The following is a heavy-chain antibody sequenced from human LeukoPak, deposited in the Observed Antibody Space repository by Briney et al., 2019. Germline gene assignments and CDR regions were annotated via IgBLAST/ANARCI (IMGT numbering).Heavy chain of an antibody. CDR3: ARTYYYYDSSGPLDY. CDR2: ISAYNGNT. CDR1: GYTFTSYG. V-gene: IGHV1-18*01. Sequence: GASVKVSCKASGYTFTSYGISWVRQAPGQGLEWMGWISAYNGNTNYAQKLQGRATMTTDTSTSTAYMELRSLRSDDTAVYYCARTYYYYDSSGPLDYWGQGTLVTVSS. J-gene: IGHJ4*02. D-gene: IGHD3-22*01.